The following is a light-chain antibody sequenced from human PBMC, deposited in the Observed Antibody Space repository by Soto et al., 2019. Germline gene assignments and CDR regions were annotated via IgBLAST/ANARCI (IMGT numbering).Light chain of an antibody. CDR1: QSVSSK. Sequence: TVMTQSPATLSVSPGERATLSCGASQSVSSKLAWYQQKPGQAPRLLIYGASTRATGIPARFSGSGSGTEFTLTISSLQSEDFAVYYCQQYNNWPPITFGQGNDWRL. J-gene: IGKJ5*01. V-gene: IGKV3D-15*01. CDR3: QQYNNWPPIT. CDR2: GAS.